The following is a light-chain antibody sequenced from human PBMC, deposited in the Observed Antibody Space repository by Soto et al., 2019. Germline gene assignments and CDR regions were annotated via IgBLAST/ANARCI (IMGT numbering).Light chain of an antibody. CDR1: SSDVGGYNY. V-gene: IGLV2-14*01. J-gene: IGLJ3*02. CDR2: EVT. Sequence: QSALTQPASVSGPPGQSITISCTGTSSDVGGYNYVSWYQQHPGKAPKLMIYEVTNRPSGVSNRFSGSKSGNTASLTISGLQAEDEADYYCQTWGAGIRVFGGGTKLTVL. CDR3: QTWGAGIRV.